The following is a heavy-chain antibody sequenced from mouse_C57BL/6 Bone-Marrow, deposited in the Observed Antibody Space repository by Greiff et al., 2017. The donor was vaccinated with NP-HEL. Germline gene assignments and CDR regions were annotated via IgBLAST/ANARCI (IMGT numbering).Heavy chain of an antibody. CDR1: GYTFTGYW. CDR3: ARKELSTVVAPRYFDY. V-gene: IGHV1-9*01. D-gene: IGHD1-1*01. CDR2: ILPGSGST. Sequence: QAQLQQSGAELMKPGASVKLSCKATGYTFTGYWIEWVKQRPGHGLEWIGEILPGSGSTNYNEKFKGKATFTADTSSNTAYMQLSSLTTEDSAIYYCARKELSTVVAPRYFDYWGQGTTLTVSS. J-gene: IGHJ2*01.